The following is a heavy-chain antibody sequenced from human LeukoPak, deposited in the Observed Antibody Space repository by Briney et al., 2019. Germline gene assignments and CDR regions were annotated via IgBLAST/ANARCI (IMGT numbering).Heavy chain of an antibody. CDR2: IIPIFGTA. CDR3: AGNIVATPWDFDY. Sequence: GASVKVSCKASGGTFSSYAISWVRQAPGQGLEWMGGIIPIFGTANYAQEFQGRVTITADKSTSTAYMELSSLRSDDTAVYYCAGNIVATPWDFDYWGQGTLVTVSS. CDR1: GGTFSSYA. V-gene: IGHV1-69*06. J-gene: IGHJ4*02. D-gene: IGHD5-12*01.